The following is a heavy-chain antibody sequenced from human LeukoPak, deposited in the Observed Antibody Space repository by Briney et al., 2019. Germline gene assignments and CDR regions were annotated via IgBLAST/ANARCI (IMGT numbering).Heavy chain of an antibody. CDR3: ARGHSSGWEGAIFDY. J-gene: IGHJ4*02. CDR1: GYSFTSYW. V-gene: IGHV5-51*01. Sequence: GESLKISCKGSGYSFTSYWIGWVRQMPRKGLEWMGVIYPGDSDTRYSPSFQGQVTISADKSISTAYLQWSSLKASDTAMYYCARGHSSGWEGAIFDYWGQGTLATVSS. D-gene: IGHD6-19*01. CDR2: IYPGDSDT.